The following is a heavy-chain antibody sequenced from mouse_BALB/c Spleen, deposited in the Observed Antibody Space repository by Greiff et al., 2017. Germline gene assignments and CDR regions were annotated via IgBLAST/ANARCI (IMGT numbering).Heavy chain of an antibody. V-gene: IGHV3-6*02. J-gene: IGHJ4*01. CDR1: GYSITSGYY. D-gene: IGHD1-1*01. Sequence: DVKLVESGPGLVKPSQSLSLTCSVTGYSITSGYYWNWIRQFPGNKLEWMGDISYDGSNNYNPSLKNRISITRDTSKNQFFLKLNSVTTEDTATYYCAREGGYYYGSSWVGRDAMDYWGQGTSVTVSS. CDR3: AREGGYYYGSSWVGRDAMDY. CDR2: ISYDGSN.